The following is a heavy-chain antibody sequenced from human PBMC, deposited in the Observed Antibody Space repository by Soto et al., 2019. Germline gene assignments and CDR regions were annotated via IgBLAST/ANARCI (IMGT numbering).Heavy chain of an antibody. CDR1: GFTFSDYY. J-gene: IGHJ5*02. Sequence: QVQLVESGGGLVKPGGSLRLSCAASGFTFSDYYMSWIRQAPGKGLEWVSYISSSSSYTNYADSVKGRFTISRDNAKNSLYLQMNSLRAEDTAVYYCARAGTAMVTFWFDPWGQGTLVIVSS. D-gene: IGHD5-18*01. V-gene: IGHV3-11*06. CDR3: ARAGTAMVTFWFDP. CDR2: ISSSSSYT.